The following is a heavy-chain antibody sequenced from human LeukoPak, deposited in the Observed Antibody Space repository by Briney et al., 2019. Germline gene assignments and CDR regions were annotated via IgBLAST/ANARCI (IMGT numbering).Heavy chain of an antibody. CDR3: ARDEFI. CDR1: GFTFSSYA. CDR2: VKQDGSEK. J-gene: IGHJ3*02. V-gene: IGHV3-7*01. Sequence: WGSLRLSCAASGFTFSSYAMSWVRQAPGKGLEWVGIVKQDGSEKYYVDSVKGRFSISRDNAKNSLYLQMNSLRAEDTAVYYCARDEFIWGQGTMVTVSS.